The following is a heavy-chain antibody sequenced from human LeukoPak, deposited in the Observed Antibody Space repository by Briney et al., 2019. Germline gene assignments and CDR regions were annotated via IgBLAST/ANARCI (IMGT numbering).Heavy chain of an antibody. CDR3: ATYSSLNRREFQY. CDR2: ISYDGSNK. J-gene: IGHJ1*01. D-gene: IGHD3-22*01. Sequence: GGSQRLSCAASGFTFSSYAMHWVRQAPGKGLEWVAVISYDGSNKYCADSVKGRFTISRDNSKNTLYLQMNSLRAEDTAVYYCATYSSLNRREFQYWGQGTLLTVSS. CDR1: GFTFSSYA. V-gene: IGHV3-30-3*01.